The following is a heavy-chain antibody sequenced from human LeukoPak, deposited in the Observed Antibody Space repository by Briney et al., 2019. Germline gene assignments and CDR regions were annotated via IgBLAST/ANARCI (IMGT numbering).Heavy chain of an antibody. CDR1: GFTFSDYY. CDR3: AQQVGYCSSGSCYFTY. Sequence: GGSLRLSCAASGFTFSDYYMSWIRQAPGKGLEWVSYISSSGSTIYYADSVKGRFTISRDKSKNTLSLQMNSLRAEDTAVYYCAQQVGYCSSGSCYFTYWGQGTLVTVSS. J-gene: IGHJ1*01. V-gene: IGHV3-11*01. CDR2: ISSSGSTI. D-gene: IGHD2-15*01.